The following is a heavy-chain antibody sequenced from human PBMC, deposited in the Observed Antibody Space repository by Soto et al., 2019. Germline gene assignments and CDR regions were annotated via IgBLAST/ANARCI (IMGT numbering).Heavy chain of an antibody. D-gene: IGHD6-13*01. Sequence: SETLSLTCAVYGGSFSGHYGSWIRQSPGKGLGWIGEINHSGRTNYNPSLKSRVTISVDTSKNQFSLKVSSVTAADTAVYYCASREVGAASQKIDYWGQGTPVTVSS. J-gene: IGHJ4*02. V-gene: IGHV4-34*01. CDR1: GGSFSGHY. CDR3: ASREVGAASQKIDY. CDR2: INHSGRT.